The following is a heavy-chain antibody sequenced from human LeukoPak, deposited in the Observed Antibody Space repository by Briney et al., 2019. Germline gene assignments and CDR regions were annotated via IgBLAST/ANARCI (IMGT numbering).Heavy chain of an antibody. D-gene: IGHD6-13*01. V-gene: IGHV3-23*01. CDR2: ISDSGGTT. CDR3: AKDRGRAAGLDY. CDR1: GFTFSTYA. J-gene: IGHJ4*02. Sequence: GGSLRLSCAASGFTFSTYAMSWVRQPPGKGLKWVSIISDSGGTTYYADSVKGRFTISRDNSKNTLYLQMNSLRVEDTAVYYCAKDRGRAAGLDYWGQGTLVTVAS.